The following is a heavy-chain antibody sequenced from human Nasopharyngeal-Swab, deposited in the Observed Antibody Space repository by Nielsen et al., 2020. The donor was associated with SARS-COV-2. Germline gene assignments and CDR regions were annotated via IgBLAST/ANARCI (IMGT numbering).Heavy chain of an antibody. D-gene: IGHD4-17*01. CDR1: GFTFSSYA. Sequence: GESLKISCAASGFTFSSYAMSWVRQAPGKGLEWVSAISGSGGSTYYADSVKGRFTISRDNSKNTLYLQMNSLRAEDTAVYYCAKVPLFYGGGGLFDYWGQGTLVTVSS. J-gene: IGHJ4*02. V-gene: IGHV3-23*01. CDR3: AKVPLFYGGGGLFDY. CDR2: ISGSGGST.